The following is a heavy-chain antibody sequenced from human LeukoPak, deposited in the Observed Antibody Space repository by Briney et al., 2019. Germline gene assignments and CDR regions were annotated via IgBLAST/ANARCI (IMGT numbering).Heavy chain of an antibody. Sequence: ASVKVSCKGSGYTFTSYGISWVRQAPGQGLECMGWISAYNGNTNYAQKLQGRVTMTTDTSTSTAYMEPRSLRSDDTAVYYHARDPIGDSSSWLRVLGYYYYGMDVWGQGTTVTVSS. V-gene: IGHV1-18*01. J-gene: IGHJ6*02. CDR3: ARDPIGDSSSWLRVLGYYYYGMDV. CDR1: GYTFTSYG. CDR2: ISAYNGNT. D-gene: IGHD6-13*01.